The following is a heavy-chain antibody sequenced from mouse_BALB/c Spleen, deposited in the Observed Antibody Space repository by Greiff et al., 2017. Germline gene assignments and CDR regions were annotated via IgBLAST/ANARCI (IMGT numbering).Heavy chain of an antibody. V-gene: IGHV5-15*02. D-gene: IGHD2-1*01. CDR1: GFTFSDYG. CDR3: ARDNGNYYFDY. CDR2: ISNLAYSI. Sequence: EGKVVESGGGLVQPGGSRKLSCAASGFTFSDYGMAWVRQAPGKGPEWVAFISNLAYSIYYADTVTGRFTISRENAKNTLYLEMSSLRSEDTAMYYCARDNGNYYFDYWGQGTTLTVSS. J-gene: IGHJ2*01.